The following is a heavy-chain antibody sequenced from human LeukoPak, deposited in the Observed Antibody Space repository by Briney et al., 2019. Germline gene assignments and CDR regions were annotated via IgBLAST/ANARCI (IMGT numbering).Heavy chain of an antibody. V-gene: IGHV4-38-2*01. D-gene: IGHD2-2*02. CDR3: AGGYCSSTSCYIPYNWFDP. CDR1: GYSISSGYY. CDR2: IYHSGST. J-gene: IGHJ5*02. Sequence: KPSETLSLTCAVSGYSISSGYYWGWIRQPPGKGLEWVASIYHSGSTYFNPSLKSRVTISIDTSKNQFSLKLSSVTAADTAVYYCAGGYCSSTSCYIPYNWFDPWGHGTLVTVSS.